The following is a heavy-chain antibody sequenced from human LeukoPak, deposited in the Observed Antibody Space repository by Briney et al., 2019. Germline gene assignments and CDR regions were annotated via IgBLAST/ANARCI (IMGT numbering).Heavy chain of an antibody. V-gene: IGHV1-2*02. CDR3: ARDHLGSSWNFQH. CDR1: GYTFSDYH. D-gene: IGHD6-13*01. J-gene: IGHJ1*01. Sequence: VASVKVSCKASGYTFSDYHIHWVRQAPLHGLEWMGWINPKSGGTNYAQKFQGRVTMTRDTSISTAYMELSGLKSDDLAVYYCARDHLGSSWNFQHWGQGTLITVSS. CDR2: INPKSGGT.